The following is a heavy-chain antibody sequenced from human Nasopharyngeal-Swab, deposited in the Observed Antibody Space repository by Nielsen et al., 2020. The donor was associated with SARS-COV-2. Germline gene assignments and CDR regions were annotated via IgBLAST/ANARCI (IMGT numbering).Heavy chain of an antibody. CDR3: ARGYYYDSSGYRPRGMDV. J-gene: IGHJ6*02. V-gene: IGHV3-30-3*01. CDR1: GFTFSSYA. D-gene: IGHD3-22*01. Sequence: GESLKISCAASGFTFSSYAMHWVRQAPGKGLEWVAVISYDGSNKYYADSVKGRFTISRDNSKNTLYLQMNSLRAGDTAVYYCARGYYYDSSGYRPRGMDVWGQGTTVTVSS. CDR2: ISYDGSNK.